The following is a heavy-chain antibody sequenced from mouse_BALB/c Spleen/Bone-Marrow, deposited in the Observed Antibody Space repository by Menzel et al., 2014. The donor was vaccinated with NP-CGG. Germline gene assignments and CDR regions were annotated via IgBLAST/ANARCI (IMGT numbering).Heavy chain of an antibody. D-gene: IGHD2-3*01. CDR2: INPSNGGT. V-gene: IGHV1S81*02. CDR3: TRYGYDPLYAMDY. J-gene: IGHJ4*01. CDR1: GYTFTSYY. Sequence: QVQLQQSGAELVKPGASVKLSCKASGYTFTSYYMYWVKQRPGQGLEWIGGINPSNGGTNFNEKFKSKATPTVDKSSSTAYMQLSSLTSEDSAVYYCTRYGYDPLYAMDYWGQGTSVTVSS.